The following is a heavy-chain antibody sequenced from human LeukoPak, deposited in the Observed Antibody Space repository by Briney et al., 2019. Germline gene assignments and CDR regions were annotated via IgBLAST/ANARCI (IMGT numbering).Heavy chain of an antibody. Sequence: SQTLSLTCSVSGGSISISGFYWNWIRQLPGKGLEWIGYTYNSGNTYYNPSFGSRVSISTDTSMNQFFLKSHSVTAADTAVYYCARSSGWRDAFDFWGRGTMVTVSS. CDR2: TYNSGNT. CDR1: GGSISISGFY. J-gene: IGHJ3*01. CDR3: ARSSGWRDAFDF. V-gene: IGHV4-31*03. D-gene: IGHD6-19*01.